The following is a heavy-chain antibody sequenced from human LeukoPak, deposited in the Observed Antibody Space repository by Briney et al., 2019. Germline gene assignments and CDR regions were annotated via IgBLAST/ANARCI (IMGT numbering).Heavy chain of an antibody. Sequence: GGSLRLSCAASGFTVSSNYMSWVRQAPGKGLEWVSVIYSGGSTYYADSVKGRFTISRDNAKNSLYLQMNSLRAEDTAVYYCARDRLHYGEYEKTFDYWGQGTLVSVSS. CDR1: GFTVSSNY. D-gene: IGHD4-17*01. CDR2: IYSGGST. J-gene: IGHJ4*02. V-gene: IGHV3-53*01. CDR3: ARDRLHYGEYEKTFDY.